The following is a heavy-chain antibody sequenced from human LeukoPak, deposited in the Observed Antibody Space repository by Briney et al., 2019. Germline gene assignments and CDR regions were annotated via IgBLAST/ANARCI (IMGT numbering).Heavy chain of an antibody. Sequence: SETLSLTCAVSGGSISSGGYSWSWIRQPPGKGLEWIGYIYHSGSTYYNPSLKSRVTISVDRSKNQFSLKLSSVTAADTAVNYCARAGMDNWFDPWGQGTLVTVSS. J-gene: IGHJ5*02. V-gene: IGHV4-30-2*01. CDR3: ARAGMDNWFDP. CDR1: GGSISSGGYS. D-gene: IGHD6-13*01. CDR2: IYHSGST.